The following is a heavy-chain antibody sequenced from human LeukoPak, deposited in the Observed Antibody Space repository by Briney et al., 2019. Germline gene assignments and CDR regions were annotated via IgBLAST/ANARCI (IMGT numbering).Heavy chain of an antibody. CDR1: GFTFSSYG. D-gene: IGHD7-27*01. J-gene: IGHJ3*02. Sequence: GGSLRLSCAASGFTFSSYGMHWVRQAPGKGLEWVAVISYDGSNKYYADSVKGRFTISRDNSKNTLYLQMNSLRAEDTAVYYCARVESGDFWDVVDAFDIWGQGTMVTVSS. V-gene: IGHV3-30*03. CDR2: ISYDGSNK. CDR3: ARVESGDFWDVVDAFDI.